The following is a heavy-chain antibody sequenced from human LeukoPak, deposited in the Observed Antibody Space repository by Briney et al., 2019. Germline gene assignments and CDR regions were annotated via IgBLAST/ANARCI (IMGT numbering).Heavy chain of an antibody. Sequence: GASVKVSCKASGYTFTGYYMHWVRQAPGQGLEWMGWINPDSGGTNYAQKFLGRVTMTRDTSISTAYMELSRLRSDDTAVYYCARDGDYDILTGYYSGFDYWGQGTLVTVSS. CDR1: GYTFTGYY. CDR2: INPDSGGT. D-gene: IGHD3-9*01. J-gene: IGHJ4*02. CDR3: ARDGDYDILTGYYSGFDY. V-gene: IGHV1-2*02.